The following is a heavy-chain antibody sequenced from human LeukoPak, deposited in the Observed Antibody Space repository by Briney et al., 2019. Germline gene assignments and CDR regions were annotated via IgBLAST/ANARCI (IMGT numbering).Heavy chain of an antibody. V-gene: IGHV4-59*08. Sequence: SETLSLTCTVSGGSISTYYWSWIRQPPGKGLEWIGYIYYSGSTNYNPSLKSRVTISVDTSKNQFSLKLSSVTAADTAVYYCARRSRGHAFDIWGQGTMVTVSS. CDR1: GGSISTYY. D-gene: IGHD3-10*01. CDR2: IYYSGST. CDR3: ARRSRGHAFDI. J-gene: IGHJ3*02.